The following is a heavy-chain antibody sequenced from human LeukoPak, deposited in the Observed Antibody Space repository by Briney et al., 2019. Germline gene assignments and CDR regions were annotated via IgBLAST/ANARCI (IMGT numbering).Heavy chain of an antibody. CDR1: GGSISSHY. J-gene: IGHJ3*02. D-gene: IGHD1-14*01. Sequence: SETLSLTCTVPGGSISSHYWSWIRQPAGKGLEWIVRVYPSGSTDYNPSLESRVTMSVDTSKNQFSLKMSSVTAADTAVYYCARYDRAAFDIWGQGTMVTVSS. CDR2: VYPSGST. CDR3: ARYDRAAFDI. V-gene: IGHV4-4*07.